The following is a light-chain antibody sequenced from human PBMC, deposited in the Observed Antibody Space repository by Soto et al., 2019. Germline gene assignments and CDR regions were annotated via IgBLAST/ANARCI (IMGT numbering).Light chain of an antibody. Sequence: DIQMTQSPSTLSASVGDRVTITCRASQSINSLLAWYQQKPGKAPKLLLYKASSLESGVPSRFSGSGSGTEFTLTISSLQPDDFGTYYCQQYDTSPLTFGGGTKVEMK. V-gene: IGKV1-5*03. CDR3: QQYDTSPLT. J-gene: IGKJ4*01. CDR1: QSINSL. CDR2: KAS.